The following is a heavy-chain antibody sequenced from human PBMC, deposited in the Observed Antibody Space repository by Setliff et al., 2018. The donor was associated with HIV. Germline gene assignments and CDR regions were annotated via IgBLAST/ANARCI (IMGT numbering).Heavy chain of an antibody. Sequence: ASVKVSCKASGYTFTKFDINWVRQATGQGLEWMGWMNPNSGNTGFAQKFQGRVTMTRNTSISTSYMELRSLRSEDTAVYFCARTWCAGVTGSWFEPWGQGTRVTVSS. CDR2: MNPNSGNT. CDR3: ARTWCAGVTGSWFEP. J-gene: IGHJ5*02. V-gene: IGHV1-8*01. CDR1: GYTFTKFD. D-gene: IGHD3-9*01.